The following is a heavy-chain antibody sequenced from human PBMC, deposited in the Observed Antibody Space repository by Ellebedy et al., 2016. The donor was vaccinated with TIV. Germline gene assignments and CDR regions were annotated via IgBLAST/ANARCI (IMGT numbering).Heavy chain of an antibody. Sequence: GESLKISCKGSGYSFTSYWIGWVRQMPGKGLEWMGIIYPGDSDTRYSPSFQGQVTIQADKSISTAYLQWSSLKASDTAMYYCARRTGVAVGATPFDYWGQGTLVTVSS. V-gene: IGHV5-51*01. D-gene: IGHD1-26*01. CDR2: IYPGDSDT. CDR1: GYSFTSYW. CDR3: ARRTGVAVGATPFDY. J-gene: IGHJ4*02.